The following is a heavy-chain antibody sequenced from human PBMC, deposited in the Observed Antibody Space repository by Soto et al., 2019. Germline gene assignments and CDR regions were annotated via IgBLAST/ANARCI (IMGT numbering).Heavy chain of an antibody. CDR3: AKAEYSSSSPDY. D-gene: IGHD6-6*01. CDR1: GFTFMSNA. Sequence: EVQLLESGGGLVQPGGSLRLSCVASGFTFMSNAMSWVRQAPGKGLEWVSAISGDGADTYYADSVRGRFTISRDNSKNTLYLQMNSLGAEDTAVYFCAKAEYSSSSPDYWGQGTLVTVSS. V-gene: IGHV3-23*01. J-gene: IGHJ4*02. CDR2: ISGDGADT.